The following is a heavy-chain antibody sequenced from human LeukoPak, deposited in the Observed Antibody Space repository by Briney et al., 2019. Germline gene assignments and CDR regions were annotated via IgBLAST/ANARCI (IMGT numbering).Heavy chain of an antibody. Sequence: GASVKVSCKAAGYTFTSYYMHWVRQAPGQGLEWMGIINPSGGSTSYAQKLQGRVTMTTDTSTSTAYMELRSLRSDDTAVYYCARGEGTGAAPFHWGQGTLVTVSS. V-gene: IGHV1-46*01. J-gene: IGHJ4*02. CDR2: INPSGGST. D-gene: IGHD3/OR15-3a*01. CDR3: ARGEGTGAAPFH. CDR1: GYTFTSYY.